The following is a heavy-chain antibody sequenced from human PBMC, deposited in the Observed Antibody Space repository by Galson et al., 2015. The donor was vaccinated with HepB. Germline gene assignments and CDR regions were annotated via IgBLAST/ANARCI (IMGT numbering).Heavy chain of an antibody. Sequence: SVKVSCKASGYTLTNYGLSWVRQAPGRGLEWMGWISAYNGNTNYAQKFQGRVTMTTDTSTNTAYMELRRLTSDDTAMYFCAREGENWYFDCWGRGTLITVSS. CDR3: AREGENWYFDC. J-gene: IGHJ2*01. CDR1: GYTLTNYG. CDR2: ISAYNGNT. V-gene: IGHV1-18*01.